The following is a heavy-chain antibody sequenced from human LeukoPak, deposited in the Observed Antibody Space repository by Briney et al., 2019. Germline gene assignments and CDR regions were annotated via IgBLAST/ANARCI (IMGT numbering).Heavy chain of an antibody. Sequence: SETLSLTCTVSGGSSSSSSYYWGWIRQPPGKGLEWIGSIYYSGSTHYNPSLKSRVTISVDTSKNQFSLKLSSVTAADTAVYYCTRHNGITFDYWGQGTLVTVSS. D-gene: IGHD1/OR15-1a*01. CDR3: TRHNGITFDY. CDR2: IYYSGST. CDR1: GGSSSSSSYY. J-gene: IGHJ4*02. V-gene: IGHV4-39*01.